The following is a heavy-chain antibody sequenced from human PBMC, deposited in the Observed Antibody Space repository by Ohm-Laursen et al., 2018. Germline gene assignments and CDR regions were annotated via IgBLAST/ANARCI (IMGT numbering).Heavy chain of an antibody. V-gene: IGHV4-34*01. J-gene: IGHJ4*02. Sequence: SDTLSLTCAVYGGSFSGYYWNWIRQPPGRGLEWIGEINHSGSTNYNPSLKSRVTISVDTSKNQFSLKLSSVTAADTAVYYCARGRTALRQLERPYSDYWGQGTLVTVSS. D-gene: IGHD1-1*01. CDR3: ARGRTALRQLERPYSDY. CDR1: GGSFSGYY. CDR2: INHSGST.